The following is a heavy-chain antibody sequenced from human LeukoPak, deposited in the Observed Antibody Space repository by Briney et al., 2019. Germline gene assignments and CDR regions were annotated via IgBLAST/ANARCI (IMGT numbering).Heavy chain of an antibody. CDR1: GFTFSSYS. CDR3: ASDELLVATITRFDY. CDR2: ISSSSSTI. Sequence: PGGSLRLSCAASGFTFSSYSMNWVRQAPGKGLEWVSYISSSSSTIYYADSVKGRFTISRDNAKNSLYLQMNSLRAEDTAVYYCASDELLVATITRFDYWGQGTLVTVSS. J-gene: IGHJ4*02. D-gene: IGHD5-12*01. V-gene: IGHV3-48*01.